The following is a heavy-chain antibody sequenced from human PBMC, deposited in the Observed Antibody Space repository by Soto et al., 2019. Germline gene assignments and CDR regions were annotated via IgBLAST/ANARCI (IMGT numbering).Heavy chain of an antibody. CDR3: ARVSGYDYGGGAQPDY. V-gene: IGHV1-69*01. Sequence: QVQLVQSGAEVKKPGSSVTVSYKASGCTFSSYAISWVRQAPGQGLEWMGGIIPIFGTANYGQKFQGRVTITADESTSTAYMELSSMRSEDTAVYYCARVSGYDYGGGAQPDYWGQGTLVTVSS. CDR2: IIPIFGTA. CDR1: GCTFSSYA. J-gene: IGHJ4*02. D-gene: IGHD5-12*01.